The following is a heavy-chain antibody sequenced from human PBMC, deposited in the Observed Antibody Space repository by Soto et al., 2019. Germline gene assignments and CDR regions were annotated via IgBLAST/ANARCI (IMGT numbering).Heavy chain of an antibody. V-gene: IGHV1-18*01. Sequence: QVHLVQSGAEVKKPGASVKVSCKGSGYDFTTYGITWVRQAPGQGLEWMAWISAHNGNTDYTQKLQGRVTVTRDTTTSTAYMELRSLSSDDTAVYYCARGRYGEYWGQGALVTVSS. CDR2: ISAHNGNT. D-gene: IGHD3-10*01. CDR1: GYDFTTYG. CDR3: ARGRYGEY. J-gene: IGHJ4*02.